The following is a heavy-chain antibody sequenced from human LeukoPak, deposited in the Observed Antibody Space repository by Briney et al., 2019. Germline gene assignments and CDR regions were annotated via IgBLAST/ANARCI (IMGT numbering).Heavy chain of an antibody. CDR2: INPSGGST. CDR3: ARSVEMATIYYYYYMDV. CDR1: GYTFTSYY. J-gene: IGHJ6*03. D-gene: IGHD5-24*01. Sequence: ASVKVSCKASGYTFTSYYMHWVRQAPGQGLEWVGIINPSGGSTSYAQKFQGRVTMTRDMSTSTVYMELSSLRSEDTAVCYCARSVEMATIYYYYYMDVWGKGTTVTVSS. V-gene: IGHV1-46*01.